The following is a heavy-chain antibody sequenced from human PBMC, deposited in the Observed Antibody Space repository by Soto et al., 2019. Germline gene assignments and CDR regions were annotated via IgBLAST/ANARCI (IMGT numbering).Heavy chain of an antibody. Sequence: TPAKVSWKSCRVGNDSTAMRCPQQEHEQRHEWIGWIVVGSGNTNYAQKFQERVTITRDMSTSTAYMELSSLRSEDTAVYYCAADPSCDWLLYYAHDAFDIWGQGTMVTVSS. CDR1: RVGNDSTA. CDR2: IVVGSGNT. D-gene: IGHD3-9*01. CDR3: AADPSCDWLLYYAHDAFDI. J-gene: IGHJ3*02. V-gene: IGHV1-58*02.